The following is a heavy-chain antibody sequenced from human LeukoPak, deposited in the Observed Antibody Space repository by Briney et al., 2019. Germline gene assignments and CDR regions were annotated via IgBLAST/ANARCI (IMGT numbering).Heavy chain of an antibody. V-gene: IGHV4-39*01. CDR3: ARHGYSSGWYIDC. D-gene: IGHD6-19*01. Sequence: SETLSLXCTVSGGSISSSNYYWGWIRQPPGKGLEWIGSIYYSGITYYNPSLKSRVSISVDTSKNQFSLKLTSVTAADTAMYYCARHGYSSGWYIDCWGQGTLVTVSS. CDR1: GGSISSSNYY. CDR2: IYYSGIT. J-gene: IGHJ4*02.